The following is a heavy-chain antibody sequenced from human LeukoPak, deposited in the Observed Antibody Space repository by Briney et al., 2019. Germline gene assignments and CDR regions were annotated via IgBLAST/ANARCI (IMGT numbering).Heavy chain of an antibody. J-gene: IGHJ4*02. Sequence: GGSLRLSCAASGFTFSSYGMSWVRQAPGKGLEWVSAISGSGGSTYYADSVKGRFTIPRDNSKNTLYLQMNSLRAEDTAVYYCANEPAAGTDYWGQGTLVTVSS. V-gene: IGHV3-23*01. CDR1: GFTFSSYG. D-gene: IGHD6-13*01. CDR2: ISGSGGST. CDR3: ANEPAAGTDY.